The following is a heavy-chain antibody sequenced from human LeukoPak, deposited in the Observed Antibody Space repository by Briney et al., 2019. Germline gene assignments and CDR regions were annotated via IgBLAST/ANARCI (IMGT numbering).Heavy chain of an antibody. Sequence: PGGSLRLSCAASGFTFSSYSMYWVRQAPGKGLEWVSYISSSSTIYYADSVKGRFTISRDNAKNSLYLQMNSLRAEDTAAYYCASQVGATGGYWGQGTLVTVSS. CDR2: ISSSSTI. D-gene: IGHD1-26*01. V-gene: IGHV3-48*01. CDR3: ASQVGATGGY. J-gene: IGHJ4*02. CDR1: GFTFSSYS.